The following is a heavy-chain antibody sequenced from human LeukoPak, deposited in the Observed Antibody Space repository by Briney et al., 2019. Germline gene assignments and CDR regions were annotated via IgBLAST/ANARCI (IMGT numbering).Heavy chain of an antibody. D-gene: IGHD3-10*01. Sequence: GGSLRLSCAASGFTFSSYAMSWVRQAPGKGLEWVAVISYDGSNKYYADSVKGRFTISRDNSKNTLHLQMNSLRPEDTAVYYCAKDRFGEYHPFDYWGQGTRVTVSS. CDR1: GFTFSSYA. J-gene: IGHJ4*02. CDR2: ISYDGSNK. V-gene: IGHV3-30*18. CDR3: AKDRFGEYHPFDY.